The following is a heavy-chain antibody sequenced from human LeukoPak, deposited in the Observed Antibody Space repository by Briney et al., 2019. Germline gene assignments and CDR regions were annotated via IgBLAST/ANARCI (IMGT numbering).Heavy chain of an antibody. D-gene: IGHD5-12*01. J-gene: IGHJ4*02. CDR3: AKRVATILLTPSDY. Sequence: GGSLRLSCAASGFTFSSYGMSWVRQAPGKGLEWVSSIGGRGGSAYYADSVKGRFTITRDNSKNTLYLQMNSLRAEDTAVYYCAKRVATILLTPSDYWGQGTLVTVSS. CDR2: IGGRGGSA. V-gene: IGHV3-23*01. CDR1: GFTFSSYG.